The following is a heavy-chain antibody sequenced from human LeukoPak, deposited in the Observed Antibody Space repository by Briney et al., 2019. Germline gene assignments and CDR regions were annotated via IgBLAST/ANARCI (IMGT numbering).Heavy chain of an antibody. CDR3: ARGTDSSGYYYSPYYYYMDV. D-gene: IGHD3-22*01. Sequence: SVKVSCKAFGGSFSSEAISWVRQAPGQGLEWMGGIIPIFGTANYAQKFQGRVTITTDESTSTAYMELSSLRSEDTAVYYCARGTDSSGYYYSPYYYYMDVWGKGTTVTVSS. V-gene: IGHV1-69*05. CDR1: GGSFSSEA. CDR2: IIPIFGTA. J-gene: IGHJ6*03.